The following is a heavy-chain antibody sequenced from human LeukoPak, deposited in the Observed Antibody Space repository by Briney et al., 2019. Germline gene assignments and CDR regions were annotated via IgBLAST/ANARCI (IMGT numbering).Heavy chain of an antibody. D-gene: IGHD3-22*01. Sequence: GGSLRLSCVVSGFIFSDYSMAWVRQAPGKGLEWVSVIYSGGFTYYADSVKGRFTISRDNSKNTLYLQMNSLRAEDTAVYYCARDDYYDSSGNRWFDPWGQGTLVTVSA. CDR3: ARDDYYDSSGNRWFDP. CDR2: IYSGGFT. CDR1: GFIFSDYS. J-gene: IGHJ5*02. V-gene: IGHV3-66*01.